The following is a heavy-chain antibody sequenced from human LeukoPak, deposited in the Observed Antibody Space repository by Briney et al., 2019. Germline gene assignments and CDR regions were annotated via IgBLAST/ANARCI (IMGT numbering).Heavy chain of an antibody. CDR2: IYHSGST. J-gene: IGHJ4*02. D-gene: IGHD6-6*01. CDR1: GGSISSGSYY. CDR3: ARDGPSGGYSSSLDY. Sequence: PSETLSLTCTVSGGSISSGSYYWSWIRQPPGKGLEWIGYIYHSGSTYYNPSLKSRVTISVDRSKNQFSLKLSSVTAADTAVYYCARDGPSGGYSSSLDYWGQGTLVTVSS. V-gene: IGHV4-30-2*01.